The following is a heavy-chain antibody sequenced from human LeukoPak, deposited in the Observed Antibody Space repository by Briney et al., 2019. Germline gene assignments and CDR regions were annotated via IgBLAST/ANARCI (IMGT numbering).Heavy chain of an antibody. V-gene: IGHV3-23*01. J-gene: IGHJ4*02. CDR1: GFTFSSYA. CDR2: ISGSGGST. Sequence: GGSLRLSCAASGFTFSSYAMSWIRQAPGKGLEWVSAISGSGGSTYYADSVKGRFTISRDNSKNTLYLQMNSLRAEDTAVYYCAKDPTYYYDSSGYRWGQGTLVTVSS. D-gene: IGHD3-22*01. CDR3: AKDPTYYYDSSGYR.